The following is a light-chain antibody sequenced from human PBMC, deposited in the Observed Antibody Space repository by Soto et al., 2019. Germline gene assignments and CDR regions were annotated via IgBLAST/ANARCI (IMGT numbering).Light chain of an antibody. CDR3: QQYGSSPWT. V-gene: IGKV3-20*01. Sequence: PGARAPLSCRASQSVSSTYLAWYQQQPGQAPRVLIYGASSRATGIPDRFSGSGPGTDFTLTISRLEPEDFAVYYCQQYGSSPWTFGQGTKVDIK. J-gene: IGKJ1*01. CDR1: QSVSSTY. CDR2: GAS.